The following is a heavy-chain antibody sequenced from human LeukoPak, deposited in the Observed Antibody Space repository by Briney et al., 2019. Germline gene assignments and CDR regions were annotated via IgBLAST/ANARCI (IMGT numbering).Heavy chain of an antibody. D-gene: IGHD3-9*01. CDR3: AKWGDYDVLTGHYVSDY. CDR1: GFTFSNYA. Sequence: GGSLRLSCAASGFTFSNYAMSWVRQAPGKGLEWVSAIIGSGGNTYYADSVKGRFTISRDNSKNTVFLQMNSLRAEDTAVYYCAKWGDYDVLTGHYVSDYWGQGTLVTVSS. J-gene: IGHJ4*02. V-gene: IGHV3-23*01. CDR2: IIGSGGNT.